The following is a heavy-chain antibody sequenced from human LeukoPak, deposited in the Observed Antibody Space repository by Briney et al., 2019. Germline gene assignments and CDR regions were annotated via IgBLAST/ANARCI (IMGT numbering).Heavy chain of an antibody. J-gene: IGHJ4*02. CDR1: GFTFSNYA. Sequence: GGSLRLSCAASGFTFSNYAMSWVRQAPGKGLEWVSSINGRGGSTYYADSVKGRFTISRDNSKNTLYLQMNSLRSDDTALYYCAKDQWLVLNYWGQGTLVTVSS. D-gene: IGHD6-19*01. V-gene: IGHV3-23*01. CDR3: AKDQWLVLNY. CDR2: INGRGGST.